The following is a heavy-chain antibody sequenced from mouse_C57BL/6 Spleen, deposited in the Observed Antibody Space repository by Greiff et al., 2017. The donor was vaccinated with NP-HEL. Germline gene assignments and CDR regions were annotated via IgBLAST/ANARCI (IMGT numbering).Heavy chain of an antibody. D-gene: IGHD1-1*01. CDR1: GYSITSGYD. V-gene: IGHV3-1*01. CDR2: ISYSGST. J-gene: IGHJ1*03. CDR3: ARGTVVARYFDV. Sequence: EVQLQESGPGMVKPSQSLSLTCTVTGYSITSGYDWHWIRHFPGNKLEWMGYISYSGSTNYNPSLKSRISITHDTSKNHFFLKLNSVTTEDTATYYCARGTVVARYFDVWGTGTTVTVSS.